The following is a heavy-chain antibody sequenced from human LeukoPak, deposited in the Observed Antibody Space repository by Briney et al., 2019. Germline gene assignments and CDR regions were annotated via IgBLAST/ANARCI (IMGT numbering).Heavy chain of an antibody. D-gene: IGHD6-19*01. CDR1: GFTLTYYW. CDR2: INQDGSEK. J-gene: IGHJ4*02. Sequence: GGSLRLSCAASGFTLTYYWMGWVRQAPGKGLEWVANINQDGSEKYYVDSVKGRFTISRDNAKNSLYLQTNSLRAEDTAVYYCARVIAVAGEYFDYWGQGTLVTVSS. V-gene: IGHV3-7*05. CDR3: ARVIAVAGEYFDY.